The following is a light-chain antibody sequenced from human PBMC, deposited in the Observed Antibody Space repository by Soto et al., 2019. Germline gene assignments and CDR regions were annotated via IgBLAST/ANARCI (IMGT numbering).Light chain of an antibody. Sequence: QSVLTQARSVSGSPGQSVTISCTGTSSDVGGYNYVSWYQQHPGKAPKLMIYDVSKRPSGVPDRFSGSKSGNTASLTISGLQAEDEADYYCCSYAGSYTHYVFGTGTKVTV. CDR3: CSYAGSYTHYV. V-gene: IGLV2-11*01. CDR2: DVS. J-gene: IGLJ1*01. CDR1: SSDVGGYNY.